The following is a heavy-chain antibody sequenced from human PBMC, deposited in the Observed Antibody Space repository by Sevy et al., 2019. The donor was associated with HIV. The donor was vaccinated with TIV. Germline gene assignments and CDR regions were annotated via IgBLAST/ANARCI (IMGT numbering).Heavy chain of an antibody. CDR3: ASKGGSRRNDAFDT. J-gene: IGHJ3*02. V-gene: IGHV3-7*01. CDR2: IKQDGSEK. CDR1: GFSFSWYW. D-gene: IGHD3-10*01. Sequence: GGSLRLSCAASGFSFSWYWMSWVRQTPEKGLEWVANIKQDGSEKNYVDSVKGRFTISRDNAKNSLYLQMNGLRAEHTAVYYCASKGGSRRNDAFDTWGQGTMVTVSS.